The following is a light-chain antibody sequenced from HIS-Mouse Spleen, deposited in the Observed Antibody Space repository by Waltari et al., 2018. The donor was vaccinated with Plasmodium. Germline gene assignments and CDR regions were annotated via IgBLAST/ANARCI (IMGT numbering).Light chain of an antibody. J-gene: IGKJ1*01. V-gene: IGKV1-39*01. CDR1: QSIRSY. CDR2: AAS. Sequence: DIQMTQSPSSLSASVGDRVTITCRASQSIRSYLNWYQQKPGKAPKLLIYAASSLQSGVPSRFSGSGAETDFTLTISSLQPEYFATYYCQQSYSTCTFGQGTKVEIK. CDR3: QQSYSTCT.